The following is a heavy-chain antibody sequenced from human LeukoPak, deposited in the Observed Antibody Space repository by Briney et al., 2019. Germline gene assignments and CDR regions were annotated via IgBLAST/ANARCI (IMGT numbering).Heavy chain of an antibody. V-gene: IGHV4-34*01. J-gene: IGHJ4*02. Sequence: SETLSLTCTVSGGSISSYYWSWLRQPPGKGLEWIGEINHSGSTTYSPSLKSRVTMSIDTSKNQFSLKLSSMTAADTAVYYCARGFSHWGQGTLVTVSS. CDR1: GGSISSYY. CDR3: ARGFSH. CDR2: INHSGST.